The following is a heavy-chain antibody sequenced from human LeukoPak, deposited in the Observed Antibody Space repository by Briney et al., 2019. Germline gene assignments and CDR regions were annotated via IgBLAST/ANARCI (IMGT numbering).Heavy chain of an antibody. Sequence: GGSLRLSCAASGFSFSDYSMSWIRQAPGKGLEGSSYRSSSRYTNYADSVKGRFTISRDNAKNSLYLQMNSLRAEDTAVYYCARGDYDSSGYYEVWGQGTLVTVSS. CDR1: GFSFSDYS. CDR3: ARGDYDSSGYYEV. J-gene: IGHJ4*02. V-gene: IGHV3-11*05. CDR2: RSSSRYT. D-gene: IGHD3-22*01.